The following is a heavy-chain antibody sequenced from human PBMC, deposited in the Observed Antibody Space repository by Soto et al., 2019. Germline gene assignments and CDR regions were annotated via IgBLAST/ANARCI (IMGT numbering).Heavy chain of an antibody. CDR3: VKDGAVTFSGWFFDY. V-gene: IGHV3-64D*06. Sequence: PWGSLRLSCSASGFPFSRFAIHWVRQAPGKGLVYVSGISFNGGDTYHADSVKGRFSISRDNSKNTVYLQMSSLRAEDTAVYYCVKDGAVTFSGWFFDYWGQGTPVTVSS. D-gene: IGHD4-4*01. J-gene: IGHJ4*02. CDR1: GFPFSRFA. CDR2: ISFNGGDT.